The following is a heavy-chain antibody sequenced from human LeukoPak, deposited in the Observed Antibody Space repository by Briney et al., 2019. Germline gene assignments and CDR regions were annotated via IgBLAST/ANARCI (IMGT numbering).Heavy chain of an antibody. CDR1: GFTFSSYE. D-gene: IGHD3-22*01. J-gene: IGHJ3*02. CDR2: ISSSGSTI. Sequence: GGSLRLSCAASGFTFSSYEMNWVRQAPGKGLEWVSYISSSGSTIYYADSAKGRFTISRDNAKNSLYLQMNSLRAEDTAVYYCARLRITMIVVVSRGDAFDIWGQGTMVTVSS. V-gene: IGHV3-48*03. CDR3: ARLRITMIVVVSRGDAFDI.